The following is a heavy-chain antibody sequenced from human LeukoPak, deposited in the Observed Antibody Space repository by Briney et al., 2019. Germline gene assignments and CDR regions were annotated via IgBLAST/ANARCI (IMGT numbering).Heavy chain of an antibody. Sequence: PGGSLRLSCAASGFTFSNAWMSWVRQAPGKGLEWVGRIKSKTDGGTTDYAAPVKGRFTISRDDSKNTLYLQMNSLKTEDTAVYYCTTDVLVMITFGGVIVSDYWGQGTLVTVSS. CDR1: GFTFSNAW. V-gene: IGHV3-15*01. D-gene: IGHD3-16*02. CDR3: TTDVLVMITFGGVIVSDY. J-gene: IGHJ4*02. CDR2: IKSKTDGGTT.